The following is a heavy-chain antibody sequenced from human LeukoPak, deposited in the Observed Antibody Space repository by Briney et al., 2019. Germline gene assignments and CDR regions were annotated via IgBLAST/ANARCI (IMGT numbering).Heavy chain of an antibody. D-gene: IGHD6-19*01. CDR2: ISYDGSNK. CDR3: ARDAAVAGAVNWFDP. CDR1: GFTFSTYT. Sequence: GGSLRLSCAASGFTFSTYTMHWVRQAPGKGLEWVAVISYDGSNKYYADSVKGRFTISRDTSKNTLYLQTNSLRAEDTAVYYCARDAAVAGAVNWFDPWGQGTLVTVSS. V-gene: IGHV3-30-3*01. J-gene: IGHJ5*02.